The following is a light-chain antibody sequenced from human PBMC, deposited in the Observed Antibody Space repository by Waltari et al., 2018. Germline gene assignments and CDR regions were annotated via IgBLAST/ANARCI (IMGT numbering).Light chain of an antibody. J-gene: IGKJ5*01. CDR3: QQSWHNPPT. Sequence: DILMTQSPSSLSASVGDRVTITCRASQSVSNYLNWYQQKPGKAPKLLIYAASSLQSGVPSRFSGSASGTNFTLTIDSLQPEDFATYYCQQSWHNPPTFGQGTRLDI. V-gene: IGKV1-39*01. CDR1: QSVSNY. CDR2: AAS.